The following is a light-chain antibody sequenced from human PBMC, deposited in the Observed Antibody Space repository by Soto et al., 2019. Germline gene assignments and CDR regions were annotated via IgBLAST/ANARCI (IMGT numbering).Light chain of an antibody. V-gene: IGKV1-5*03. CDR1: QTISSW. CDR2: KAS. J-gene: IGKJ1*01. Sequence: DIQMTQSPSTLSGSVGDRVTMTCRASQTISSWLAWYQQKPGKAPKLLIYKASTLKSGVPSRFSGSGSGTEFTLTISSLQPDDFATYYCQHYNSYSEAFGQGTKVYIK. CDR3: QHYNSYSEA.